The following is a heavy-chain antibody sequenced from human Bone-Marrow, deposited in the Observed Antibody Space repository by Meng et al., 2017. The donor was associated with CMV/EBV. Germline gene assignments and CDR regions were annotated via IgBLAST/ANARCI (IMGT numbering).Heavy chain of an antibody. J-gene: IGHJ6*02. CDR3: AKAVSRGLLEWSLGYYYGMDV. CDR2: IKQDGSEK. Sequence: GESLKISCAASGFTFSSYWMSWVRQAPGKGLEWVANIKQDGSEKYYVDSVKGRFTISRDNSKNTLYLQMNSLRAEDTAVYCCAKAVSRGLLEWSLGYYYGMDVWGQGTTVTVSS. CDR1: GFTFSSYW. D-gene: IGHD3-3*01. V-gene: IGHV3-7*03.